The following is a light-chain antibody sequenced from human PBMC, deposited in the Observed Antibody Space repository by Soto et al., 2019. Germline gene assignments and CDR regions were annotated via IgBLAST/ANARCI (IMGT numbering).Light chain of an antibody. Sequence: QSALTQPASVSGSPGQSITISCAGTRSDNGASNSVSWYQHLPGRSPTLIIYEATNRPSGVSERFSGSKAGDTASLTISGLQADDEAEYFCISYKTDDTFVFGSGTNVTVL. CDR1: RSDNGASNS. CDR3: ISYKTDDTFV. V-gene: IGLV2-14*01. J-gene: IGLJ1*01. CDR2: EAT.